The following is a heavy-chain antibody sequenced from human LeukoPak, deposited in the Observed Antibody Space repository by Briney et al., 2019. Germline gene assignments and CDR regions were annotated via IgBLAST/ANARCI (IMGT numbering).Heavy chain of an antibody. CDR1: GFTFSSYS. Sequence: GGSLRLSCAASGFTFSSYSMNWVRQAPGKGLEWVSYISSSSSTIYYADSVKGRFTISGDNAKNSLYLQMNSLRAEDTAVYYCAREFSGSNYGFPFDYWGQGTLVTVSS. CDR3: AREFSGSNYGFPFDY. D-gene: IGHD1-26*01. V-gene: IGHV3-48*01. CDR2: ISSSSSTI. J-gene: IGHJ4*02.